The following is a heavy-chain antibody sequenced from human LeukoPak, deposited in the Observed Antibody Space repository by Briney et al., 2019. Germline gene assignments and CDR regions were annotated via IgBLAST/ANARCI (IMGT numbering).Heavy chain of an antibody. V-gene: IGHV4-30-2*01. CDR1: GGSISSGGYS. CDR3: ARVGSSSWYRYFDY. Sequence: PSQTLSLTCAVSGGSISSGGYSWSWIRQPPGKGLEWIGYIYHSGSTYYNPSLKSRVTISVDRSKNQFSLKLSSVTAADTAVYYCARVGSSSWYRYFDYWGQGTLVTVSS. D-gene: IGHD6-13*01. CDR2: IYHSGST. J-gene: IGHJ4*02.